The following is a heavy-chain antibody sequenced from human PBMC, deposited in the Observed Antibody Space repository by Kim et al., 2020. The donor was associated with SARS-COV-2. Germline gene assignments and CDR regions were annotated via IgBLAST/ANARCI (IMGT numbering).Heavy chain of an antibody. Sequence: GGSLRLSCAASGFTFSDYYMTWMRQAPGKGLEWVSYISSSRSYTKYADSVKGRFTISRDNARNSLFLQMNSLTDEDTAVYYCARGGGSFSHDAFDIWGQG. J-gene: IGHJ3*02. D-gene: IGHD1-26*01. V-gene: IGHV3-11*05. CDR3: ARGGGSFSHDAFDI. CDR1: GFTFSDYY. CDR2: ISSSRSYT.